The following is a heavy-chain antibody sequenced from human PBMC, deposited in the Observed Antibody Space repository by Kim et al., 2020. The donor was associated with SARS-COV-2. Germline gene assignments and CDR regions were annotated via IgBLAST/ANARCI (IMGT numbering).Heavy chain of an antibody. D-gene: IGHD3-22*01. J-gene: IGHJ1*01. Sequence: SVKVSCKASGATFSSYGISWVRQAPGQGLEWMGRIIPLLDVINHAQKFQARVTITADKATSTVYMGLSSLRPEHTAFYYCARDKIQAYDSGAYYYNLEYVLDWGAGTLVTVSS. CDR1: GATFSSYG. CDR3: ARDKIQAYDSGAYYYNLEYVLD. V-gene: IGHV1-69*04. CDR2: IIPLLDVI.